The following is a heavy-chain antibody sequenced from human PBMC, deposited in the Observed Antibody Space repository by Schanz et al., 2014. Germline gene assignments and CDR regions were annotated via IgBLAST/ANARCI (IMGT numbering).Heavy chain of an antibody. D-gene: IGHD3-10*01. CDR2: VSRSTPDI. CDR1: GFTFSSYS. CDR3: ARPALWFGDNCFDP. J-gene: IGHJ5*02. Sequence: EVHLLDSGGGLVQPGGSLRLSCAASGFTFSSYSMNWVRQAPGKGLEWVSYVSRSTPDIYYADSVKGRFTMSRDNAKNSVFLQMNSLRAEDTAVYYCARPALWFGDNCFDPWGQGTLVTVSS. V-gene: IGHV3-48*01.